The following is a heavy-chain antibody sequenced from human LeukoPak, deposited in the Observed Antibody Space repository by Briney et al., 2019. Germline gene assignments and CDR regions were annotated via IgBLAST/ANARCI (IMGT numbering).Heavy chain of an antibody. Sequence: SQTLSLTCTVSGGSISSGDYYWSWVRQPPGKGLEWIGSIYSSGSAKYNLSFKGRSTISVDTSKNHLSLKLSSVTAADTAVYYCARDEGAFDIWGPGTKVTVSS. V-gene: IGHV4-30-4*01. CDR3: ARDEGAFDI. CDR2: IYSSGSA. CDR1: GGSISSGDYY. J-gene: IGHJ3*02.